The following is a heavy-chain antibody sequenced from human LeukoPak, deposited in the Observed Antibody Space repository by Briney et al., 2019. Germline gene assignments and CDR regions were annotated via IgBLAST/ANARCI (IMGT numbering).Heavy chain of an antibody. CDR2: IYYSGST. J-gene: IGHJ5*02. CDR1: GGSISSADYY. CDR3: ASWVQGEVQLERREDWFDP. V-gene: IGHV4-39*01. Sequence: SQTLSLTCTVSGGSISSADYYWGWIRQPPGKGLEWIGSIYYSGSTYYNPSLKSRVTISVDTSKNQFSLKLSSVTAADTAVYYCASWVQGEVQLERREDWFDPWGQGTLVTVSS. D-gene: IGHD1-1*01.